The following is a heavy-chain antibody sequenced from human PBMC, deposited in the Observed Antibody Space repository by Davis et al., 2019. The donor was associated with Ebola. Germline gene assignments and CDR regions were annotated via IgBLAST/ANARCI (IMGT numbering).Heavy chain of an antibody. V-gene: IGHV4-39*01. Sequence: PGGSLRLSCTVSGGSISSSSYYWGWIRQPPGKGLEWIGSIYYSGSTYYNPSLKSRVTISVDTSKNQFSLKLSSVTAADTAVYYCARGKWNDYYFDYWGQGTLVTVSS. J-gene: IGHJ4*02. CDR2: IYYSGST. D-gene: IGHD1-1*01. CDR3: ARGKWNDYYFDY. CDR1: GGSISSSSYY.